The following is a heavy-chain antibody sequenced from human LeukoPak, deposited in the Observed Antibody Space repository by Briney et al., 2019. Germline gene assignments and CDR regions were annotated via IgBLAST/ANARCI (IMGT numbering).Heavy chain of an antibody. CDR2: IYYSGST. D-gene: IGHD6-19*01. CDR1: GGSISSGDYY. V-gene: IGHV4-30-4*08. CDR3: ARRRVAGTLDY. Sequence: SETLSLTCTVSGGSISSGDYYWSWIRQPPGKGLEWIGYIYYSGSTYYNPSLKSRVTISVDTSKNQFSLKLSSVTAADTAVYYCARRRVAGTLDYWGQGTLVTVSS. J-gene: IGHJ4*02.